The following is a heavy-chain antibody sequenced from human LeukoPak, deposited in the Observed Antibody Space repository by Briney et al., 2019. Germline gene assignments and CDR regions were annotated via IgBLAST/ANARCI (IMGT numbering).Heavy chain of an antibody. CDR2: IWYDGSNK. J-gene: IGHJ4*02. D-gene: IGHD6-13*01. V-gene: IGHV3-33*01. CDR1: GFTFSSYG. Sequence: GGSLRLSCAASGFTFSSYGTHWVRQAPGKGLEWVAVIWYDGSNKYYADSVKGRFTISRDNSKNTLYLQMNSLRAEDTAVYYCARDGRDSSSWSDFDYWGQGTLVTVSS. CDR3: ARDGRDSSSWSDFDY.